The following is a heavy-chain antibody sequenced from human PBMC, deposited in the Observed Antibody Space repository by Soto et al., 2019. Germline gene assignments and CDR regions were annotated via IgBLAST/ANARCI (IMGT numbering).Heavy chain of an antibody. CDR1: GYSFPIYG. D-gene: IGHD3-10*01. J-gene: IGHJ3*02. CDR3: ASASSRSYFDAFDI. Sequence: QVQLVQSGAEVRKPGASVKVSCKASGYSFPIYGISWVRQAPGQGLEWMGWITTYNGNAKYVEKFQGRVTMTTDTSTSTAYMELTNLRSDDTAVYYCASASSRSYFDAFDIWGQGTMVTVSS. CDR2: ITTYNGNA. V-gene: IGHV1-18*01.